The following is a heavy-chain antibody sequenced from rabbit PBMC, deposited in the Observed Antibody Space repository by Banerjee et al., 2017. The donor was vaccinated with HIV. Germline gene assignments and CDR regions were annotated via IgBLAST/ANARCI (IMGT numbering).Heavy chain of an antibody. CDR2: IYNADGST. V-gene: IGHV1S45*01. CDR3: AREEYVGYGYANL. D-gene: IGHD6-1*01. J-gene: IGHJ4*01. CDR1: GFSFSSGYY. Sequence: QEQLEESGGGLVKPGASLTLTCTASGFSFSSGYYMYWVRQAPGKGLEWIGCIYNADGSTYYASWVSGRFTISKTSSTTVTLQMTSLTAADTATYFCAREEYVGYGYANLWGPGTLVTVS.